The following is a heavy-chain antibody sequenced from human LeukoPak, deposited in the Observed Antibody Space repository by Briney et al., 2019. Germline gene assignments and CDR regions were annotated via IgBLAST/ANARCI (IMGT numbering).Heavy chain of an antibody. V-gene: IGHV3-9*01. Sequence: GRSLRLSCAASGFTFGDYGMHWVRQAPGKGLEWVSGIWWNSGSICYADSVKGRFTISRDNAKNSLYLQMNSLRAEDTALYYCAKATLLWFGELPYYFDYWGQGTQVTVSS. J-gene: IGHJ4*02. D-gene: IGHD3-10*01. CDR1: GFTFGDYG. CDR2: IWWNSGSI. CDR3: AKATLLWFGELPYYFDY.